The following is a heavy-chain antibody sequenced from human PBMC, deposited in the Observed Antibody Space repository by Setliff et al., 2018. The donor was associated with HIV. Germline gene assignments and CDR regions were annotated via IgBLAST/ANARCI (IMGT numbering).Heavy chain of an antibody. V-gene: IGHV1-2*06. J-gene: IGHJ4*02. CDR3: ARDLIRITPHGDLPF. Sequence: ASVKVSCKASGYTFTDYYIHWVRQAPGHGLEWVGRINPKSGVTSYAQNFRARVTMTRDTSGTKAYMELSTLRSDDTALYYCARDLIRITPHGDLPFWGQGTLVTVSS. D-gene: IGHD2-15*01. CDR2: INPKSGVT. CDR1: GYTFTDYY.